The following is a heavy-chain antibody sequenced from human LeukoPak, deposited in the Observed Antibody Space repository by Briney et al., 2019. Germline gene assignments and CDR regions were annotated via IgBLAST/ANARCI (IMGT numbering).Heavy chain of an antibody. J-gene: IGHJ4*02. CDR3: AAGGDSSGYYPFDY. CDR1: GFTFTSSA. V-gene: IGHV1-58*01. Sequence: GTSVKVSCKASGFTFTSSAVQWVRQARGQRLEWIGWIVVGSGNTNYAQKFQERVTITRDMSTSTAHMELSSLRSEDTAVYYCAAGGDSSGYYPFDYWGQGTLVTVSS. CDR2: IVVGSGNT. D-gene: IGHD3-22*01.